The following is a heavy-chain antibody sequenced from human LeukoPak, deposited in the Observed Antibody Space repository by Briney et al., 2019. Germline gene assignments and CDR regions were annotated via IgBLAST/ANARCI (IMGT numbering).Heavy chain of an antibody. CDR3: AKWTAVPTNDY. CDR1: GFTFNSFA. V-gene: IGHV3-23*01. D-gene: IGHD5-12*01. Sequence: GGSLRLSCAASGFTFNSFAMSWVRQAPGKGLEWVSAISGSGGTAYYADSVKGRVTISRDNSKNTLWLQMTSLRAEDTAVYYCAKWTAVPTNDYWGQGTLVTVSS. J-gene: IGHJ4*02. CDR2: ISGSGGTA.